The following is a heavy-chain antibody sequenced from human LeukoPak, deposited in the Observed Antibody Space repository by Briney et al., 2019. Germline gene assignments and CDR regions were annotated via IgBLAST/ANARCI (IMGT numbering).Heavy chain of an antibody. D-gene: IGHD2-15*01. CDR2: VIPMCHTV. Sequence: SVKVSCKASGGIFTSYAFSWVRQAPGQGLEWMGRVIPMCHTVSYAQKFQGRVTITTDDSTSTAHMELSSLTSEDTAVYFCARDAYSYYFDFWGRGTLVTVSS. J-gene: IGHJ4*02. CDR1: GGIFTSYA. V-gene: IGHV1-69*05. CDR3: ARDAYSYYFDF.